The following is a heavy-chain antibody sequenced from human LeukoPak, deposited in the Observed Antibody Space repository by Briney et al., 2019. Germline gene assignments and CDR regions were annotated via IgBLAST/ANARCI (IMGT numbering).Heavy chain of an antibody. CDR1: GDSISSSSYY. CDR2: IDHSGGT. Sequence: SETLSLTCTVSGDSISSSSYYWGWIRQPPGKGLEWIGEIDHSGGTNYNPSLKSRVTISGDMSKNQFSLKLSSVTAADTAMYYCARIGPSGYGIDYWGQGILVTVSS. D-gene: IGHD5-18*01. V-gene: IGHV4-39*07. CDR3: ARIGPSGYGIDY. J-gene: IGHJ4*02.